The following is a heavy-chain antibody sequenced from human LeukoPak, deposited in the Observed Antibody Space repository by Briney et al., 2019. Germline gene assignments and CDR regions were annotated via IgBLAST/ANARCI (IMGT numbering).Heavy chain of an antibody. Sequence: GRSLRLSCAASGFTFSSYSMNWVRQAPGKGLEWVSSISSSSSYIYYADSVKGRFTISRDNAKNSLYLQMNSLRAEDTAVYYCAREGFDSGGDDAFDIWGQGTMVTVSS. J-gene: IGHJ3*02. CDR2: ISSSSSYI. CDR1: GFTFSSYS. V-gene: IGHV3-21*01. D-gene: IGHD3-10*01. CDR3: AREGFDSGGDDAFDI.